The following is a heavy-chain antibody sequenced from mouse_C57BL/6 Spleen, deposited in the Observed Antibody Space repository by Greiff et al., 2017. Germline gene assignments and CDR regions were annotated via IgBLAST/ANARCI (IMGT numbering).Heavy chain of an antibody. Sequence: VQLQQPGAELVKPGASVKLSCKASGYTFTSYWMHWVKQRPGQGLEWIGMIHPNSGSTNYNEKFKSKATLTVDKSSSTAYMQLSSLTSEDSAVYYCARRDYGSSYFDYWGQGTTLTVSS. CDR2: IHPNSGST. J-gene: IGHJ2*01. V-gene: IGHV1-64*01. CDR3: ARRDYGSSYFDY. D-gene: IGHD1-1*01. CDR1: GYTFTSYW.